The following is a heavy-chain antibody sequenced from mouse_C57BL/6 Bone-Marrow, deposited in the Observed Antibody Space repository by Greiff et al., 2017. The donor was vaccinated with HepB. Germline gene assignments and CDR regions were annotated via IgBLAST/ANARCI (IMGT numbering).Heavy chain of an antibody. CDR2: INPDSSTI. D-gene: IGHD2-4*01. Sequence: EAGGVVFSRYWMSWVRRAPGKGLEWIGEINPDSSTINYAPSLKDKFIISSDNAKNTLYLQMSKVRSEDTALYYCATSYDYDDAMDYWGQGTSVTVSS. CDR1: GVVFSRYW. J-gene: IGHJ4*01. V-gene: IGHV4-1*01. CDR3: ATSYDYDDAMDY.